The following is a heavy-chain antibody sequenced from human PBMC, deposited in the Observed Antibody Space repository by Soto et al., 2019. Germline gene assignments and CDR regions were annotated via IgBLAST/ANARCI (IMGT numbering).Heavy chain of an antibody. V-gene: IGHV4-31*03. CDR1: GGSISSGGYY. CDR2: IYYSGST. Sequence: PSETLSLTCTVSGGSISSGGYYWSWIRQHPGKGLEWIGYIYYSGSTYYNPSLKSRVTISVDTSKNQFSLKLSSVTAADTAVYYCARGVVVIKEAFDNWGQGTMAPGSS. CDR3: ARGVVVIKEAFDN. D-gene: IGHD3-22*01. J-gene: IGHJ3*02.